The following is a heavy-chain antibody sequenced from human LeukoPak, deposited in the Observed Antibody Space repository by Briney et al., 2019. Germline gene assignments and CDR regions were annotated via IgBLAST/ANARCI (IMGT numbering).Heavy chain of an antibody. V-gene: IGHV1-69*13. D-gene: IGHD6-13*01. CDR2: IIPIFGTA. CDR1: GGTFSSYA. Sequence: SVKVSCKASGGTFSSYAISWVRQAPGQGLEWMGGIIPIFGTANYAQKFQGRVTITADEFTSTAYMELSSLRSEDTAVYYCAREAEAAAGLNYYYMDVWGKGTTVTISS. J-gene: IGHJ6*03. CDR3: AREAEAAAGLNYYYMDV.